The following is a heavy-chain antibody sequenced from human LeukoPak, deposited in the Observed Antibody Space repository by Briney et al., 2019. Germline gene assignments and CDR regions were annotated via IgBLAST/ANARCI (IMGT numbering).Heavy chain of an antibody. CDR2: IRYNGVDK. D-gene: IGHD5-12*01. J-gene: IGHJ1*01. Sequence: GGSLRLSCAASGFTFGYYGMHWVRQAPGRGLQWVTFIRYNGVDKYYADFVRGRFSISRDNSKDTVFLQMNSLRRDDTAVYFCARGTITGRYFAGGDSWGQGTLVAVSS. CDR3: ARGTITGRYFAGGDS. V-gene: IGHV3-30*02. CDR1: GFTFGYYG.